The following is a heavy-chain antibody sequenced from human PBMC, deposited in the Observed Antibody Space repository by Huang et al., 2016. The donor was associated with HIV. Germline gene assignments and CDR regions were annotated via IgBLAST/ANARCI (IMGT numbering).Heavy chain of an antibody. CDR2: VYQSGST. CDR3: ASQHIGAAATWF. V-gene: IGHV4-39*01. CDR1: GAVISSTNYY. Sequence: QLQLQESGPGQVKPSETLSLTCTVSGAVISSTNYYWGWIRQSPGKGLGWVGSVYQSGSTNYNPSLKSRVTLSVDTSRNQFSLRLNSVTAADTAVYYCASQHIGAAATWFWGRGTQVAVSS. D-gene: IGHD6-13*01. J-gene: IGHJ4*02.